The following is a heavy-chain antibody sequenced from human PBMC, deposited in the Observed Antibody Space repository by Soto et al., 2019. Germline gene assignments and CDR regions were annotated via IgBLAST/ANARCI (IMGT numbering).Heavy chain of an antibody. J-gene: IGHJ4*02. CDR1: GGSISSGGYS. CDR2: IYHSGST. CDR3: ARHGAYCGGDCYSEGYFDY. D-gene: IGHD2-21*02. V-gene: IGHV4-30-2*01. Sequence: PSETLSLTCAVSGGSISSGGYSWSWIRQPPGKGLEWIGYIYHSGSTYYNPSLKSRVTISVDRSKNQFSLKLSSVTAADTAVYYCARHGAYCGGDCYSEGYFDYWGQGTLVTVSS.